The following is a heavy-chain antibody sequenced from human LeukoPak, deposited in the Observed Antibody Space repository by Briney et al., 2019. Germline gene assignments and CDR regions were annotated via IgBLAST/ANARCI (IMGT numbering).Heavy chain of an antibody. CDR2: ISISGGST. D-gene: IGHD3-22*01. J-gene: IGHJ4*02. V-gene: IGHV3-23*01. CDR1: GFTFSNYW. Sequence: GGSLRLSCAASGFTFSNYWMHWVRQAPGKGLVWVSTISISGGSTYYADSVKGRFTISRDNSKNTLYLQMNSLRAEDTAVYYCANFGGDSSGYYYPLDYWGQGTLVTVSS. CDR3: ANFGGDSSGYYYPLDY.